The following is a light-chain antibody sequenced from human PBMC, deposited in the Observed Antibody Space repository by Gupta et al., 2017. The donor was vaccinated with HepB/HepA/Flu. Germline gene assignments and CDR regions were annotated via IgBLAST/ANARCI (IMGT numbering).Light chain of an antibody. J-gene: IGKJ2*04. CDR2: GAS. CDR1: QSVNIN. CDR3: QQYHIWPSCS. Sequence: EIVMTPSPATLSVSPGERATFSCRASQSVNINLAWYQQKHGQAPRRLIYGASSRATGIPARFSGSGVGTEFNLTSTRPQSEDFALYYCQQYHIWPSCSFGQGTKLEIK. V-gene: IGKV3-15*01.